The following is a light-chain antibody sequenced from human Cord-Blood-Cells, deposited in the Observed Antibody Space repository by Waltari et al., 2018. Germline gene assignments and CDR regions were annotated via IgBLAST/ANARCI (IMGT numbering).Light chain of an antibody. CDR1: QSVSSSY. CDR2: DAS. J-gene: IGKJ5*01. Sequence: PGERVTLSCRASQSVSSSYLTWYQQKPGQAPRLLIYDASNRATGIPARFSGSGSGTDFTLTISSLEPEDFAVYYCQQRNNWPPVTFGQGTRLEIK. CDR3: QQRNNWPPVT. V-gene: IGKV3-11*01.